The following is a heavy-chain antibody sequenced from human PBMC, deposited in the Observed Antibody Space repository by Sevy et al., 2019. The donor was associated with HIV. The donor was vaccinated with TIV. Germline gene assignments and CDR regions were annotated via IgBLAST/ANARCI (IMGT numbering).Heavy chain of an antibody. CDR2: IYHSGST. D-gene: IGHD2-15*01. CDR1: GGSISSGGYS. J-gene: IGHJ4*02. CDR3: ARVRGDFCSGGSCHGGYFDY. Sequence: SETLSLTCAVSGGSISSGGYSWSWIRQPPGKGLEWIGYIYHSGSTYYNPSLKSPVTISVDRSKNQFSLKLCSVTAADTAVYYCARVRGDFCSGGSCHGGYFDYWGQGTLVTVSS. V-gene: IGHV4-30-2*01.